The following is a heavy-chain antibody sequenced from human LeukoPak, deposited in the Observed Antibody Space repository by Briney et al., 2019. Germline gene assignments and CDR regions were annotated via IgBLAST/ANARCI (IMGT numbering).Heavy chain of an antibody. V-gene: IGHV4-4*07. CDR1: GGSISNDY. CDR2: VHSTGYT. D-gene: IGHD3-10*01. J-gene: IGHJ5*02. CDR3: ARESSSLFSMFLGVGCFDP. Sequence: SETLSLTCVVSGGSISNDYWNWIRQPAGRDLEWIGRVHSTGYTDYNPSLTSRVTMSVDTSKNQFSLNLKSVTAADTAVYYCARESSSLFSMFLGVGCFDPWGHGTLVSVSS.